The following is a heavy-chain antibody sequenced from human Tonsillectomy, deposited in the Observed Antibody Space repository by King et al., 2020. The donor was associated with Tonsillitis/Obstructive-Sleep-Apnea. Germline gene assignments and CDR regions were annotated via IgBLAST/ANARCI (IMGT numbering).Heavy chain of an antibody. J-gene: IGHJ4*02. D-gene: IGHD3-16*01. CDR1: GYTLTELS. CDR2: FDPENGET. CDR3: ATQTSKGGASDY. Sequence: QLVQSGAEVKKPGASVMVSCKVSGYTLTELSMHWVRQAPGKGLEWMGGFDPENGETIYAQKFQGRVTMTEDTSTDTAYMELSSLRYDDTAVYYCATQTSKGGASDYWGQGTLVTVSS. V-gene: IGHV1-24*01.